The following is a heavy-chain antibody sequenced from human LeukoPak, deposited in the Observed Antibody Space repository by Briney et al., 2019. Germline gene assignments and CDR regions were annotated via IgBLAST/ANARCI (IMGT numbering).Heavy chain of an antibody. CDR3: ARGVAYYYDSSGYLARVFDY. CDR2: ISAYNGNT. D-gene: IGHD3-22*01. CDR1: GYTFTSYG. J-gene: IGHJ4*02. Sequence: ASVKVSCKASGYTFTSYGISWVRQAPGQGLEWMGWISAYNGNTNYAQKLQGRVTMTTDTSTSTAYMELRSLRSDDTAVYYCARGVAYYYDSSGYLARVFDYWGQGTLVTVSS. V-gene: IGHV1-18*01.